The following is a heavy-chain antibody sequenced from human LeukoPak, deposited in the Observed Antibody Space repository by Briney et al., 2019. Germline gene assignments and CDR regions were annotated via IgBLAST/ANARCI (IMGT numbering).Heavy chain of an antibody. CDR3: ATDHGFHYGAYFDY. CDR1: GFTFNSFG. V-gene: IGHV3-30*03. J-gene: IGHJ4*02. Sequence: GGSLRLSCAASGFTFNSFGMHWVRQAPGKGLEWVAVISYDGSNKYSADSVKGRFTISRDNSKNTLYLQMNSLRPEDTAVYYCATDHGFHYGAYFDYWGRGTLVTVSS. CDR2: ISYDGSNK. D-gene: IGHD4-17*01.